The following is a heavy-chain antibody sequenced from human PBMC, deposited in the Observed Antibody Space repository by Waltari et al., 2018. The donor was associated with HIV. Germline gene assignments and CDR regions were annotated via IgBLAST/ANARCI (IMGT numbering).Heavy chain of an antibody. CDR1: GFTFSSYW. D-gene: IGHD3-10*01. CDR3: ARREATVVRGVYYYGMDV. V-gene: IGHV3-74*01. J-gene: IGHJ6*02. CDR2: IHSDGSST. Sequence: EVQLVESGGGLVQPGGSLRLSCAASGFTFSSYWMPWVRQAPGKGLVWVSRIHSDGSSTSYADFVKGRFTISRDNAKNTLYLEMNSLRAEDTAVYYCARREATVVRGVYYYGMDVWGQGTTVTVSS.